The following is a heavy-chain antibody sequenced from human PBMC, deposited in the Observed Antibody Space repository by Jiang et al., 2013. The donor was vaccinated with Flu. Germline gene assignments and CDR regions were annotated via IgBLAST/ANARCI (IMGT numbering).Heavy chain of an antibody. CDR3: ARDPELHWYFDL. J-gene: IGHJ2*01. CDR2: TYYRSKWYI. D-gene: IGHD4-23*01. CDR1: GDSVSSNSGA. Sequence: TLSLTCDISGDSVSSNSGAWNWIRQSPSRGLEWLGRTYYRSKWYIDYAVSLKGRININPDTSRNRFSLQLYSVTPEDTAVYYCARDPELHWYFDLWGRGTLVTVSS. V-gene: IGHV6-1*01.